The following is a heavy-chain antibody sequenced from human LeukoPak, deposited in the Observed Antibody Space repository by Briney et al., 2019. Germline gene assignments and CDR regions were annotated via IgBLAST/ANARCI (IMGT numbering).Heavy chain of an antibody. J-gene: IGHJ4*02. V-gene: IGHV3-53*01. CDR2: IYSGGST. CDR1: GFTVSSNA. CDR3: ARGYIWSSRGGFDY. D-gene: IGHD1-20*01. Sequence: TGGSLTLSCAASGFTVSSNAMSWVRQAPGKELECVSFIYSGGSTYYAESVQGRFTISRDNSKNTLYLQMNSLRAEDTAVYYCARGYIWSSRGGFDYWGQGTLVTVPS.